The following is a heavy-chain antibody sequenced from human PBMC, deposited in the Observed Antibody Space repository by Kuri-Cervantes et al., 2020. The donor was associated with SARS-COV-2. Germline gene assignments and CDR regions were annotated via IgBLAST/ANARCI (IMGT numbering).Heavy chain of an antibody. CDR2: INHSGST. D-gene: IGHD6-6*01. J-gene: IGHJ4*02. Sequence: SETLSLTCTVSGDSISSYYWSWIRQPPGKGLEWIGEINHSGSTNYNPSLKSRVTISVDTSKNQFSLKLSSVTAADTAVYYCARGPRWSIAASFDYWGQGTLVTVSS. CDR1: GDSISSYY. V-gene: IGHV4-34*01. CDR3: ARGPRWSIAASFDY.